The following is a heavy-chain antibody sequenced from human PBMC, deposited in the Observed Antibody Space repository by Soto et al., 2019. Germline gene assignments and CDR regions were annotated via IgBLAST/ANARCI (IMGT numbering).Heavy chain of an antibody. J-gene: IGHJ6*02. CDR2: IDPSDSYT. Sequence: XDWLKVSGKCSGDRFTSYLISLVRQMPGKGLEWMGRIDPSDSYTNYSPSFQGHVTISADKSISTAYLQWSSLKASDTAMYYCARHSIHYYYGMDVCGQGTTVTVSS. V-gene: IGHV5-10-1*01. CDR3: ARHSIHYYYGMDV. CDR1: GDRFTSYL.